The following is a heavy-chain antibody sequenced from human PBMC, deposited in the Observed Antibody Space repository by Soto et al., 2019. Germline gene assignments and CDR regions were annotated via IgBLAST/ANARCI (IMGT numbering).Heavy chain of an antibody. CDR1: GFTFSSYA. J-gene: IGHJ4*02. CDR2: ITGSGGTT. D-gene: IGHD3-10*01. CDR3: ARDYYFGSGSYYY. Sequence: VQLLESGGGLVQPGGSLRLSCAASGFTFSSYAMSWVRQAPGKGLEWVSSITGSGGTTYYADSVKGRFTISRDNSKNTLVLQMNTLRAEDTAVYYCARDYYFGSGSYYYWGQGTLVTVSS. V-gene: IGHV3-23*01.